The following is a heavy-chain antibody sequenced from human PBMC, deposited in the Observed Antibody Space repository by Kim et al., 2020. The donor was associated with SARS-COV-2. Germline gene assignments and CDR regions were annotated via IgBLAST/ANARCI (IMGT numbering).Heavy chain of an antibody. CDR3: ARGAWALPAASPSDP. Sequence: ASVKVSCKASGYTFTSYYMHWVRQAPGQGLEWMGIINPSGGSTSYAQKFQGRVTMTRDTSTSTVYMELSSLRSEDTAVYYCARGAWALPAASPSDPWGQGTLVTVSS. CDR1: GYTFTSYY. CDR2: INPSGGST. V-gene: IGHV1-46*01. J-gene: IGHJ5*02. D-gene: IGHD2-2*01.